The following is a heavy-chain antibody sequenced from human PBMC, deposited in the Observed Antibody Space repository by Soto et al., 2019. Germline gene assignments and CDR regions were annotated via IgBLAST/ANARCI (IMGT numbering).Heavy chain of an antibody. V-gene: IGHV1-3*01. Sequence: RASVKVSCKASGYTFTSYAMHWVRQAPGQRLEWMGWINAGNGNTKYSQKFQGRVTITRDTSASTAYMELSSLRSEDTAVYYCADDQLWIRCQQDWGKGIRVTV. CDR3: ADDQLWIRCQQD. CDR1: GYTFTSYA. D-gene: IGHD5-18*01. CDR2: INAGNGNT. J-gene: IGHJ6*03.